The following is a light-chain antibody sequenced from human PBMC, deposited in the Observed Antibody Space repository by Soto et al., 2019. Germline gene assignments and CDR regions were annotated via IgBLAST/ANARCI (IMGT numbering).Light chain of an antibody. CDR2: DTS. CDR3: QQCGSSPS. V-gene: IGKV3-20*01. Sequence: EIVLTQSPGTLSLSPGERVTLSCRASQSVSSSYLAWYQQKPGQAPRLLIYDTSSRATGIPDRFSGSGSGTDFTLAISRLEPEDFAVYYCQQCGSSPSFGQGTKVDIK. CDR1: QSVSSSY. J-gene: IGKJ1*01.